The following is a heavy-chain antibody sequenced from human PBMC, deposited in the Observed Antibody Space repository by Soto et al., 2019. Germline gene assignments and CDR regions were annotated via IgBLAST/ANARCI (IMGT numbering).Heavy chain of an antibody. D-gene: IGHD4-17*01. CDR1: GFIFSTYA. Sequence: GGSLRLSCAASGFIFSTYAMNWVRQAPGKGLECVSAISSSGGSTYYAESVRGRFTISRDNSINTLYLQMSSLRTEDTAVYYCAHPRGYGVFDAVDIWGQGTMVTVSS. CDR3: AHPRGYGVFDAVDI. CDR2: ISSSGGST. J-gene: IGHJ3*02. V-gene: IGHV3-23*01.